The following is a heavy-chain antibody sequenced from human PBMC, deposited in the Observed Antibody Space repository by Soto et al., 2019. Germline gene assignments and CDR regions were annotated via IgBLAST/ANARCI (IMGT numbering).Heavy chain of an antibody. D-gene: IGHD6-13*01. Sequence: SETLSLTCTVSGGSISSGDYYWSWIRQPPGKGLEWIGYIYYSGSTYYNPSLKSRVTISVDTSKNQFSLKLSSVTAADTAVYYCARDGSGYSSSWYSNWGQGTLVTVSS. CDR2: IYYSGST. CDR3: ARDGSGYSSSWYSN. CDR1: GGSISSGDYY. J-gene: IGHJ4*02. V-gene: IGHV4-30-4*01.